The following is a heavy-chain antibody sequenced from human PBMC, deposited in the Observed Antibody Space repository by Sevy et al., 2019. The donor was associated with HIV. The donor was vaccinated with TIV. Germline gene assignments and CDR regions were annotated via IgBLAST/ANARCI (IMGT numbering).Heavy chain of an antibody. CDR3: ARDAPGEAVEASTYWYFGL. J-gene: IGHJ2*01. CDR2: IKQDGSEK. Sequence: GGSLRLSCAASGFTFSSHWMSWVRQAPGKGLEWVAMIKQDGSEKYYVDSVKGRFTISRDNAKNSLFLQMNSLRAEDTAVYYCARDAPGEAVEASTYWYFGLWGRGTLVTLSS. V-gene: IGHV3-7*01. CDR1: GFTFSSHW. D-gene: IGHD6-19*01.